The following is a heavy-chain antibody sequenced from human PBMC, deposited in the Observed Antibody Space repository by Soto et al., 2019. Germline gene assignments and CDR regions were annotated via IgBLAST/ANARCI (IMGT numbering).Heavy chain of an antibody. CDR2: INAGNGNT. CDR3: ASWAMAAAGSSYYYYYGMDV. Sequence: QVQLVQSGAEVKKPGASVKVSCKASGYTFTSYAMHWVRQAPGQRLEWMGWINAGNGNTKYSQKFQGRVTITRDTSASPAYMELSSLRSEDTAVYYCASWAMAAAGSSYYYYYGMDVWGQGTTVTVSS. J-gene: IGHJ6*02. D-gene: IGHD6-13*01. V-gene: IGHV1-3*01. CDR1: GYTFTSYA.